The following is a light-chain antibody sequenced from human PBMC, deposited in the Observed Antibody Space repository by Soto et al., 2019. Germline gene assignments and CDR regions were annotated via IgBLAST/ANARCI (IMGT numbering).Light chain of an antibody. J-gene: IGKJ4*01. Sequence: DIHITYSSWSLSASLVERVTITGRASQGISNYLAWYQQKPGKVPNLLIFAASTLQSGVPSRFSGSGSGTDFTLTISSLQPEDVATYYCQEYNTAPLTFGGGTKVDI. V-gene: IGKV1-27*01. CDR3: QEYNTAPLT. CDR2: AAS. CDR1: QGISNY.